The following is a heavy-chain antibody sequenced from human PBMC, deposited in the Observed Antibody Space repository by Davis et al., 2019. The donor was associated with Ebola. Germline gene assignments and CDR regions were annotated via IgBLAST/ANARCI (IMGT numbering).Heavy chain of an antibody. J-gene: IGHJ4*02. V-gene: IGHV3-64D*06. CDR1: GFTFSSYA. CDR3: VKGPRVYSSSSLVY. D-gene: IGHD6-6*01. CDR2: ISSNGGST. Sequence: PGGSLRLSCSASGFTFSSYAMHWVRQAPGKGLEYVSAISSNGGSTYYADSVKGRFTISRDNSKNTLYLQMSSLRAEDTAVYYCVKGPRVYSSSSLVYWGQGTLVTVSS.